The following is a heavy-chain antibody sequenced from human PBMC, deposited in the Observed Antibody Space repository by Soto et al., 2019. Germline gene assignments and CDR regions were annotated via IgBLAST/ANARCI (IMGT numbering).Heavy chain of an antibody. Sequence: GGSLRLSCAASGFTFSSYWMHWVRQVPGKGLVWVSRIHFDGSTTHYADSVKGRSTISRDNAKNTLSLQMNSLRAEDTALYYCASGRGYDILTGYYPYFDYWGQGTLVTVSS. CDR3: ASGRGYDILTGYYPYFDY. V-gene: IGHV3-74*01. D-gene: IGHD3-9*01. CDR2: IHFDGSTT. CDR1: GFTFSSYW. J-gene: IGHJ4*02.